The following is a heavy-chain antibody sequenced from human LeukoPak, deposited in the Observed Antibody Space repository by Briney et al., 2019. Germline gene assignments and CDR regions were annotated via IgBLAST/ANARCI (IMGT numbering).Heavy chain of an antibody. J-gene: IGHJ3*02. Sequence: SETLSLTCTVSGGSVSNYYWSWIRQPAGKGLEWIGRIHTSGSTNYDPSLKSRVTMSVDTSKSQFSLKLSSVTAADTAVYYCARMVGATRGDIWGQGTMVTVSS. CDR1: GGSVSNYY. V-gene: IGHV4-4*07. CDR3: ARMVGATRGDI. CDR2: IHTSGST. D-gene: IGHD1-26*01.